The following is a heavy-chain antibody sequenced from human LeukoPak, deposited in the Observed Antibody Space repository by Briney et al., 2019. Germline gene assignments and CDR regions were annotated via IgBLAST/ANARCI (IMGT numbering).Heavy chain of an antibody. J-gene: IGHJ4*02. CDR3: ARGQYSSGWYYFDY. CDR2: INSDGSST. V-gene: IGHV3-74*01. CDR1: GFAFSSYW. Sequence: PGGSLRLSCAASGFAFSSYWVHWVRQAPGKGLVWVSRINSDGSSTSYADSVKGRFTISRDNAKNTLYLQMNSLRAEDTAVYYCARGQYSSGWYYFDYWGQGTLVTVSS. D-gene: IGHD6-19*01.